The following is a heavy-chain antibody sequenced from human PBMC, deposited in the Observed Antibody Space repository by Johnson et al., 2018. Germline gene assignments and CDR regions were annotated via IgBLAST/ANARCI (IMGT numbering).Heavy chain of an antibody. J-gene: IGHJ5*02. V-gene: IGHV3-23*04. CDR1: GFTFSSYA. D-gene: IGHD3-22*01. CDR2: ISGSGGST. CDR3: AKLGGSTGYYPNWFDP. Sequence: VQLVESGGGLVQPGGSLRLSCAASGFTFSSYAMTWVRQAPGKGLEWVSAISGSGGSTYYADAVKGRFTISRDNSKNTLYLQMNSLRAEDTAVYYCAKLGGSTGYYPNWFDPWGHGTLVTVSS.